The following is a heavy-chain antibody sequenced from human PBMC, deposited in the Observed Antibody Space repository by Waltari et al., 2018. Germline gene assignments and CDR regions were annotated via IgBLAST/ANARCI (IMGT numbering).Heavy chain of an antibody. CDR3: ARDYYYYMDV. CDR1: GFTFTSNW. Sequence: EEQLVQSGGGLVQPGGSLRLYSADSGFTFTSNWMAWVRQAPGKGLEWVANINQDGSEKRYVDSVKGRFTISRDNARNSLYLQLNSLRAEDTALYYCARDYYYYMDVWGKGTTVTVSS. V-gene: IGHV3-7*01. J-gene: IGHJ6*03. CDR2: INQDGSEK.